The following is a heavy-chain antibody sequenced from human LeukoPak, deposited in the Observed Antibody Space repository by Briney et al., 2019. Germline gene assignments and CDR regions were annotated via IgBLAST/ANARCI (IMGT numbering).Heavy chain of an antibody. V-gene: IGHV4-59*08. CDR3: ARLHEAGLFFDY. CDR1: GGSISSYY. D-gene: IGHD6-19*01. CDR2: IYYSGST. Sequence: SETLSLTCTVSGGSISSYYWTWIRQPQGKGLEWIGYIYYSGSTNYNPSLKSRVTMSVDTSKNHFSLMLSSVTAADTAVYYCARLHEAGLFFDYWGQGTLVTVSS. J-gene: IGHJ4*02.